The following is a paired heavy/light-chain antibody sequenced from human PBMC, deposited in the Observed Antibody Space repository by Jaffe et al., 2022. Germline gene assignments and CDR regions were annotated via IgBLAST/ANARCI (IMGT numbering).Heavy chain of an antibody. V-gene: IGHV1-46*01. CDR3: ARGHGVGRATSRAWFDP. CDR1: GYTFTSYY. Sequence: QVQLVQSGAEVKKPGASVKVSCRASGYTFTSYYMHWVRQAPGQGLEWMGIINPSGGTTSYAQKFQGRVTMTRDTSTTTVYMELSSLRSEDTAVYHCARGHGVGRATSRAWFDPWGQGTLVTVSS. CDR2: INPSGGTT. D-gene: IGHD2-15*01. J-gene: IGHJ5*02.
Light chain of an antibody. CDR1: SSDVGGYNY. CDR2: EVS. Sequence: QSALTQPASVSGSPGQSITISCTGTSSDVGGYNYVSWYQQHPGKVPKLMIYEVSNRPSGVSNRFSGSKSGNTASLTISGLQAEDEADYYCSSYTSSSTYVFGTGTKVTVL. J-gene: IGLJ1*01. V-gene: IGLV2-14*01. CDR3: SSYTSSSTYV.